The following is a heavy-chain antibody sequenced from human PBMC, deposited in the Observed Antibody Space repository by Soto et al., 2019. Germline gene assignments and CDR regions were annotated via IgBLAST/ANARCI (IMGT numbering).Heavy chain of an antibody. CDR2: IIPLFGTA. CDR1: GGTFSTYA. D-gene: IGHD6-19*01. CDR3: ASPKGTYSSGYYYFDF. J-gene: IGHJ4*02. V-gene: IGHV1-69*01. Sequence: QVQLEQSGGEVKQPGSSVRVSCKTSGGTFSTYAINWVRQAPGQGLEWMGAIIPLFGTADYSQKFQGRVTITADESTSTAYMELSRLRFDDTAVYFCASPKGTYSSGYYYFDFWGQRTRVTVSS.